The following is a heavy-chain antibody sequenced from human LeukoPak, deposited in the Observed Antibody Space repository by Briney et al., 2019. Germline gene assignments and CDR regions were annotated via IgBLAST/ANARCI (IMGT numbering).Heavy chain of an antibody. CDR3: ARGFGSAGGNWFDP. CDR2: ISHSTS. Sequence: SGTLSPTCTVSGGSLSSYYWSWIRQFPGKGLECIAYISHSTSKNNPSLKSRATISLNTSKNQFSLKLRSVTATDTAVYICARGFGSAGGNWFDPWGQGVLVTVSS. CDR1: GGSLSSYY. V-gene: IGHV4-59*01. D-gene: IGHD2-8*02. J-gene: IGHJ5*02.